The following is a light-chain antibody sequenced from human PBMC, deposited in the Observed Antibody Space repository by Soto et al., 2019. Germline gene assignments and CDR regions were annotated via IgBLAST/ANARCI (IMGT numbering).Light chain of an antibody. J-gene: IGLJ1*01. CDR2: DTS. CDR3: LLSYSGARLYV. Sequence: QAVVTQEPSLTVSPGGTVTLTCGSSTGAVTSGHYPYWFQQKPGQAPRTLIYDTSNKHSWTPARFSGSLLGGIAALTLSGAQPEDEAEYYCLLSYSGARLYVFGTGTKLTVL. V-gene: IGLV7-46*01. CDR1: TGAVTSGHY.